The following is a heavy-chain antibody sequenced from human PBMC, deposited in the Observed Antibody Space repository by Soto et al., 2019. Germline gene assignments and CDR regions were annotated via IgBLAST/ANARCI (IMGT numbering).Heavy chain of an antibody. D-gene: IGHD3-22*01. Sequence: GNTNNNPSLKSRITMSVDTSKDYFPLRLTSVTAADTAVYYCARGGLITMIVVANRGMDVWGQGTTVTVSS. CDR2: GNT. J-gene: IGHJ6*02. CDR3: ARGGLITMIVVANRGMDV. V-gene: IGHV4-4*07.